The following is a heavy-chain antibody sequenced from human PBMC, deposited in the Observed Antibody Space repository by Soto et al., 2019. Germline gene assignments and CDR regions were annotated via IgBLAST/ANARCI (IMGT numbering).Heavy chain of an antibody. CDR1: GGSISSYY. Sequence: QVQLQESGPGLVKPSETLSLTCTVSGGSISSYYWSWIRQPPGKGLEWIGYIYYTGSTHYNPSLKSRLTISIDTSHNPFPPELTLVDAADPAVDFCGGPSRSNGTSWGHWFDPWGHGTQVTVSS. J-gene: IGHJ5*02. CDR2: IYYTGST. V-gene: IGHV4-59*08. D-gene: IGHD3-16*01. CDR3: GGPSRSNGTSWGHWFDP.